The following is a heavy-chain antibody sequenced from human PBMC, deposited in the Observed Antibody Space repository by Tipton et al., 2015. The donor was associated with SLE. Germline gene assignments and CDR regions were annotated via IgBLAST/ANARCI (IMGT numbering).Heavy chain of an antibody. CDR1: GDSIAGFGYY. J-gene: IGHJ3*02. Sequence: GLVKPSETLSLTCAVSGDSIAGFGYYWGWIRQPPGKRLEWIGTIYYSGTTFYNPSLKSRVTISVDTSTNQFSLRLSSVTAADTAVYFCAKEQRLEYTLDAFTIWGQGTMVTVSA. D-gene: IGHD2/OR15-2a*01. CDR2: IYYSGTT. V-gene: IGHV4-39*07. CDR3: AKEQRLEYTLDAFTI.